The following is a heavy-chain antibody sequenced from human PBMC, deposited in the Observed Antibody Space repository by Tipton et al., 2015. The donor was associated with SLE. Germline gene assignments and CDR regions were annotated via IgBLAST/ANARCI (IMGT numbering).Heavy chain of an antibody. CDR2: IKQDGSEK. Sequence: SLRLSCAASGFTFSSYWMSWVRRAPGKGLEWVANIKQDGSEKYYVGSVEGRFTISRDNAKNSLYLQMNSLRAEDTAVYYCATEYRRVVYARPIRYYYYGLDVWGQGTTVTVPS. V-gene: IGHV3-7*01. D-gene: IGHD2-8*02. J-gene: IGHJ6*02. CDR1: GFTFSSYW. CDR3: ATEYRRVVYARPIRYYYYGLDV.